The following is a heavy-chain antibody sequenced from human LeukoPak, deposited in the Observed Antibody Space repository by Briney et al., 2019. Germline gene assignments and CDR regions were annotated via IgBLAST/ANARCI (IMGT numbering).Heavy chain of an antibody. CDR1: GFTFSSYS. Sequence: GGSLRLSCEASGFTFSSYSMNWVRQAPGKGLEWISYISTRSTTVYYADSVKGRFTISRDNAKNSLYLQMNSLRAEDTALYHCARDRSYGSFDYWGQGTLVTVSS. D-gene: IGHD5-18*01. CDR3: ARDRSYGSFDY. J-gene: IGHJ4*02. CDR2: ISTRSTTV. V-gene: IGHV3-48*04.